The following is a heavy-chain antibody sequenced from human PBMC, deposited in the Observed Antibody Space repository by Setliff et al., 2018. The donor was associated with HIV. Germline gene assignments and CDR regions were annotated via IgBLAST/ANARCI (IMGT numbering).Heavy chain of an antibody. CDR3: ARNPGDASGWYAGDY. V-gene: IGHV1-46*01. Sequence: ASVKVSCKASGYTFTSYPMHWVRQAPGQGLEWMGVINTSCGSAGYAEKFRGRVTMTRDTSTNTVYMDLRNLRSEDTAVYYCARNPGDASGWYAGDYWGHGTLVTVSS. D-gene: IGHD6-19*01. CDR2: INTSCGSA. CDR1: GYTFTSYP. J-gene: IGHJ4*01.